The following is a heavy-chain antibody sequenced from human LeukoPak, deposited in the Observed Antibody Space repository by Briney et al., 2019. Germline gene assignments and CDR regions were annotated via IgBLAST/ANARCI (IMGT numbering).Heavy chain of an antibody. J-gene: IGHJ6*02. Sequence: PSETLSLTCTVSGGSISSYYWSWIRQPAGKGLEWIGRIYTSGSTNYNPSLKSRVTMSVDTSKNQFSLKLSSVTAADTAVYYCARGSYCSSTSCYGGIDYYYGMDVWGQGTTVTVSS. V-gene: IGHV4-4*07. CDR1: GGSISSYY. D-gene: IGHD2-2*01. CDR3: ARGSYCSSTSCYGGIDYYYGMDV. CDR2: IYTSGST.